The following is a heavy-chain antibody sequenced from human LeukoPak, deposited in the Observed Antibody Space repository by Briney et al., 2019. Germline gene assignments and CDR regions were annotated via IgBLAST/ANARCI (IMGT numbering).Heavy chain of an antibody. V-gene: IGHV1-2*02. D-gene: IGHD6-6*01. Sequence: ASVKVSCKASGYTFTDYYMHWVRQAPGQGLEWMGWINPHSGGTNYAQKFQGRITMTRDTSISTVYMEVSRLRSDDTAVYYCARDSSYSSSLYYFEYWGQGTLVTVSS. J-gene: IGHJ4*02. CDR1: GYTFTDYY. CDR3: ARDSSYSSSLYYFEY. CDR2: INPHSGGT.